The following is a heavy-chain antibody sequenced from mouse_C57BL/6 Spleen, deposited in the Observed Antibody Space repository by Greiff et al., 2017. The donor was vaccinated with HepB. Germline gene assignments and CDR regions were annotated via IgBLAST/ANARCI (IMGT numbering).Heavy chain of an antibody. J-gene: IGHJ3*01. CDR3: ARHDGAWFAY. V-gene: IGHV5-17*01. CDR2: ISSGSSTI. CDR1: GFTFSDYG. Sequence: EVQLQESGGGLVKPGGSLKLSCAASGFTFSDYGMHWVRQAPEKGLEWVAYISSGSSTIYYADTVKGRFTISRDNAKNTLFLQMTSLRSEDTAMYYCARHDGAWFAYWGQGTLVTVSA. D-gene: IGHD2-12*01.